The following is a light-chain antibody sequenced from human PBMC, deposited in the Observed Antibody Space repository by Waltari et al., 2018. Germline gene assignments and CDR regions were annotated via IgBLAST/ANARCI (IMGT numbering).Light chain of an antibody. J-gene: IGLJ1*01. CDR3: AGWDGTLNGYV. CDR1: SSNIGSSY. Sequence: QSFLTQPPSASGTPGQRITISCSGSSSNIGSSYVNWYQQLPGTAPKLVIYHNNQRPSGVPDRFSGSKYGTSASLAISGLQSEDEADYYCAGWDGTLNGYVFGAATKVTVL. V-gene: IGLV1-44*01. CDR2: HNN.